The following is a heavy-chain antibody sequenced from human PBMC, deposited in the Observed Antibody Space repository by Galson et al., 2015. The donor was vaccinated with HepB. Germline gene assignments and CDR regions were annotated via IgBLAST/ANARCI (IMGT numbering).Heavy chain of an antibody. V-gene: IGHV6-1*01. CDR2: TYYRSQWYN. J-gene: IGHJ6*03. Sequence: CAISGDSVSRKSTAWNWIRQSPSRGLEWLGRTYYRSQWYNDYAVSVKSRIRVNSDTSKNQFSPRLSSVTAADTAIYYCAKNGYYSMDAWGRGTTVTVSS. CDR3: AKNGYYSMDA. CDR1: GDSVSRKSTA.